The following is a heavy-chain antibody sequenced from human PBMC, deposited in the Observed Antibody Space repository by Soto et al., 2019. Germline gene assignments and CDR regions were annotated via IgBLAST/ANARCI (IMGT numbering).Heavy chain of an antibody. V-gene: IGHV3-49*04. D-gene: IGHD3-16*01. CDR1: GFTFGNYA. CDR3: TRAESPNIACFFDY. J-gene: IGHJ4*02. CDR2: IRNQTYSGAT. Sequence: PGGSLRLSCTASGFTFGNYAINWVRQAPGKGLEWVGLIRNQTYSGATEYAASMKGRFTISRDDSKNIAYLQMNSLKTEDSAVYYCTRAESPNIACFFDYWGQGTLVTVSS.